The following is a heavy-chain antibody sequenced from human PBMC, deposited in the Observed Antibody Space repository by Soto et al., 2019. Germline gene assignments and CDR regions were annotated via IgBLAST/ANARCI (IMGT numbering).Heavy chain of an antibody. CDR2: ITGLGDST. J-gene: IGHJ6*01. CDR3: AKGDDLWSGYPYSYYYGMDV. Sequence: PWGSLRIAWAFAGFTFGNYAMNWVRHAPGEGLESVPAITGLGDSTDYADCVKGRCTISRDNAKNTLYLQMNSLRAGDTSVYYCAKGDDLWSGYPYSYYYGMDVWGQGTLVTVSS. V-gene: IGHV3-23*01. D-gene: IGHD3-3*01. CDR1: GFTFGNYA.